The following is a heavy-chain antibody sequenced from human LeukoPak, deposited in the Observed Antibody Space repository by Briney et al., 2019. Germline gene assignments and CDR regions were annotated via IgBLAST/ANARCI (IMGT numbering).Heavy chain of an antibody. CDR2: ISTYNGYT. V-gene: IGHV1-18*01. J-gene: IGHJ4*02. Sequence: ASVKVSCKASGYTFTTYGINWVRQAPGQGLEWLGWISTYNGYTNSAQNLQGRVTMSTDTSTSTAYIELRSLRSDDTAVYFCARDRRRGTWAYDTLTEFDYWGQGTLVTVSS. CDR1: GYTFTTYG. D-gene: IGHD3-9*01. CDR3: ARDRRRGTWAYDTLTEFDY.